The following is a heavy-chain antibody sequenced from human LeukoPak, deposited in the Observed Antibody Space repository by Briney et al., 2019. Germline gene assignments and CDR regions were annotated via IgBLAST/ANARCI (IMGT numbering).Heavy chain of an antibody. D-gene: IGHD1-26*01. CDR1: GYTFTGYY. CDR2: INPNSGGT. Sequence: ASVKVSCKASGYTFTGYYMHWVRRAPGQGLEWMGWINPNSGGTNYAQKFQGRVTMTRDTSISTAYMELSRLRSDDTAVYYCAREGSGSYWFDYWGQGTLVTVSS. V-gene: IGHV1-2*02. J-gene: IGHJ4*02. CDR3: AREGSGSYWFDY.